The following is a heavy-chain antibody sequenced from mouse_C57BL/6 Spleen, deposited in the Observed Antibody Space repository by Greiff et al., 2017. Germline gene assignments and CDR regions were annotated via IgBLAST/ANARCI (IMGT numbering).Heavy chain of an antibody. J-gene: IGHJ2*01. V-gene: IGHV2-2*01. CDR2: IWSGGST. CDR3: ARNNGYSPFDY. CDR1: GFSLTSYG. D-gene: IGHD2-3*01. Sequence: VQLQQSGPGLVQPSQSLSITCTVSGFSLTSYGVHWVRQSPGKGLEWLGVIWSGGSTDYNAAFISRLSISKDNSKSQVFFKMNSLQADDTAIYYCARNNGYSPFDYWGQGTTLTVSS.